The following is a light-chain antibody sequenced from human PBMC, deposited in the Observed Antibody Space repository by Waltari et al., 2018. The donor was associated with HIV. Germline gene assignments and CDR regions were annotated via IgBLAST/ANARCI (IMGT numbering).Light chain of an antibody. CDR2: DVT. Sequence: QSALTQPASVSGSPGQSITISCTGTSNDLGRYDLVSWYQHQPGRAPKLIIYDVTKWPSGVSHRFSGSKSGATASLTISGRQAEDEADYYCCSYAGITTWVFGGGTKVTVL. CDR3: CSYAGITTWV. CDR1: SNDLGRYDL. J-gene: IGLJ3*02. V-gene: IGLV2-23*02.